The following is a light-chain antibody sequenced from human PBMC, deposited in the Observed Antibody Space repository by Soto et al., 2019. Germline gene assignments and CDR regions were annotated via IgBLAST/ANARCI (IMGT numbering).Light chain of an antibody. V-gene: IGLV2-18*02. J-gene: IGLJ1*01. Sequence: QSALTQPPSVSGSPGQSVIISCTETSSDIGSYNRVSWYQQPPGTAPKLVIYEVTNRPSGVPDRFSGSKSGNTASLTISGLQAEDEADYYCSSYTSGSPYVFGTGTKLTVL. CDR3: SSYTSGSPYV. CDR2: EVT. CDR1: SSDIGSYNR.